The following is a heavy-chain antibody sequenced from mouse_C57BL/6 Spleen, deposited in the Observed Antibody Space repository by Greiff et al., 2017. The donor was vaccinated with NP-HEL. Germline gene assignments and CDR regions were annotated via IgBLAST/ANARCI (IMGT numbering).Heavy chain of an antibody. D-gene: IGHD1-1*01. J-gene: IGHJ3*01. Sequence: EVHLVESGGGLVKPGGSLKLSCAASGFTFSDYGMHWVRQAPEKGLEWVAYISSGSSTIYYADTVKGRFTISRDNAKNTLFLQMTSLRSEDTAMYYCARDYYGSEAWFAYWGQGTLVTVSA. CDR2: ISSGSSTI. CDR3: ARDYYGSEAWFAY. CDR1: GFTFSDYG. V-gene: IGHV5-17*01.